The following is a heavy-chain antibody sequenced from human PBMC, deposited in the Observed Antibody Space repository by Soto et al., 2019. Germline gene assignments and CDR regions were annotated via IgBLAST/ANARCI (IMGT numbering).Heavy chain of an antibody. CDR3: ARGGYCDSSGYTNFDY. CDR1: GGSISSGDYY. J-gene: IGHJ4*02. Sequence: SETRSLTCTVSGGSISSGDYYWSWIRQPPGKGLEWIGYIYYSGSTYYNPSLKSRVTISVDTSKNQFSLKLSSVTAADTAVYYCARGGYCDSSGYTNFDYWGQETLVTVSS. V-gene: IGHV4-30-4*01. CDR2: IYYSGST. D-gene: IGHD3-22*01.